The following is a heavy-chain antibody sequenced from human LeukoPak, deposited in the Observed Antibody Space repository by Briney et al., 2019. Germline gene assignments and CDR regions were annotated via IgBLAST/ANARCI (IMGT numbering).Heavy chain of an antibody. Sequence: GGSLRLSCAASGITFSSYGMSWVRQAPGKGLEWVSSISSTGGTTYYADSVKGRFTISRDNSKNTLYLQMNSLRAEDTAIYYCAKVRWGSDNALDSWGQGTLVTGSS. D-gene: IGHD3-16*01. J-gene: IGHJ4*02. CDR1: GITFSSYG. CDR3: AKVRWGSDNALDS. V-gene: IGHV3-23*01. CDR2: ISSTGGTT.